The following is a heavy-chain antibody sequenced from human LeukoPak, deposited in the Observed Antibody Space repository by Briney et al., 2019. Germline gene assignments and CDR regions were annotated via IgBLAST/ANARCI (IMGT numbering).Heavy chain of an antibody. Sequence: PGRSLRLSCAASGFTFSSSSISWVHQAPGKGLEWVSAITDAVGSTHYADSVKGRFTISSDNSKNTVYLQMNSLRPEDMAVYYCAKEIFSGLLYIDYWGQGTLVTVSS. J-gene: IGHJ4*02. V-gene: IGHV3-23*01. CDR3: AKEIFSGLLYIDY. CDR1: GFTFSSSS. D-gene: IGHD5-12*01. CDR2: ITDAVGST.